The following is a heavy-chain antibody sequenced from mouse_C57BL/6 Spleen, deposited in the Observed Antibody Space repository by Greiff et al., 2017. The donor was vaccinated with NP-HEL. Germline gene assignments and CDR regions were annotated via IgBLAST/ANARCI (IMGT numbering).Heavy chain of an antibody. CDR1: GFTFSDYY. CDR2: ISNGGGST. V-gene: IGHV5-12*01. CDR3: ARDYGSSYDWYFDV. J-gene: IGHJ1*03. D-gene: IGHD1-1*01. Sequence: EVKLVESGGGLVQPGGSLKLSCAASGFTFSDYYMYWVRQTPEKRLEWVAYISNGGGSTYYPDTVKGRFTISRDNAKNTLYLQMSRLKSEDTAMYYWARDYGSSYDWYFDVWGTGTTVTVSS.